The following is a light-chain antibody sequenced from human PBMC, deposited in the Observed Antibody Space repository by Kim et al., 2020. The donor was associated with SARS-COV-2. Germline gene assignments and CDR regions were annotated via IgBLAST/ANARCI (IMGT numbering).Light chain of an antibody. CDR2: DAS. CDR1: QSISTW. V-gene: IGKV1-5*01. J-gene: IGKJ2*01. CDR3: QQYNSSSSVT. Sequence: SVGDRVTITCRASQSISTWLAWYQQKPGRAPNLLISDASNLESGVPSRFSGSGSGTEFTLTISGLQPDDFTTYYCQQYNSSSSVTFGQGTKVDIK.